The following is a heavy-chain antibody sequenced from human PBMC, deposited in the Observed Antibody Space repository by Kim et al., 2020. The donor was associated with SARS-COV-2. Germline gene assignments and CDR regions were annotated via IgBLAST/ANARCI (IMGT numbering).Heavy chain of an antibody. D-gene: IGHD5-12*01. V-gene: IGHV4-39*01. J-gene: IGHJ4*02. CDR1: GGSISRNSYY. CDR3: ARHSRMATIPGYFDY. Sequence: SETLSLTCIVSGGSISRNSYYWAWIRQSPGKGLEWMGSINFRGSTYDNPSLKSRVTVSVDTSKTQFSLKLTSLTAADTAMYYCARHSRMATIPGYFDYWGQGSLVTVSS. CDR2: INFRGST.